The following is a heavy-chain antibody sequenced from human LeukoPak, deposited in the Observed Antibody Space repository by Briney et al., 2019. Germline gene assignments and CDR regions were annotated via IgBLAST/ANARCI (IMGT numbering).Heavy chain of an antibody. Sequence: GGSLRLSCVASGFTFSNYDKHWVRQGTGKGLEWLAAIDPAGQTWYSDSVKGRFTISRENAKNALYLQMNSLRAADTAVYYCVREPAYTGTWWYPDLWGRGTLVTVAS. D-gene: IGHD3-16*01. CDR2: IDPAGQT. CDR3: VREPAYTGTWWYPDL. J-gene: IGHJ2*01. V-gene: IGHV3-13*01. CDR1: GFTFSNYD.